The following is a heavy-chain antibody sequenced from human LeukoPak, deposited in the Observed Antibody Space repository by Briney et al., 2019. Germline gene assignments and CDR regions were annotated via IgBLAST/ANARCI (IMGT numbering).Heavy chain of an antibody. CDR1: GFTLSSYW. Sequence: GGSLRLSCAASGFTLSSYWMSWVRQAPGKGLEWVANIKQDGSEKYYVDSVKGRFTISRDNAKNTLYLQMNSLRAEDTAVYYCARALQKYYYDSSGYYYGYWGQGTLVTVSS. J-gene: IGHJ4*02. CDR3: ARALQKYYYDSSGYYYGY. CDR2: IKQDGSEK. D-gene: IGHD3-22*01. V-gene: IGHV3-7*01.